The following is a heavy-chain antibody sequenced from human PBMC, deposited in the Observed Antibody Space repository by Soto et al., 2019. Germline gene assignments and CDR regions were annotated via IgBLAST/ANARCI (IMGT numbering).Heavy chain of an antibody. CDR1: VDSISGYS. CDR3: ARDGGTYINRYFES. D-gene: IGHD4-4*01. Sequence: SETLSLTCTFSVDSISGYSWSCIRQPPGKGLEWIGYLSYSESTTSTPSLKSRVTISVDTSKNQFSLELSSVTAADTAVYFCARDGGTYINRYFESWGQGALVSVSS. J-gene: IGHJ4*02. V-gene: IGHV4-59*01. CDR2: LSYSEST.